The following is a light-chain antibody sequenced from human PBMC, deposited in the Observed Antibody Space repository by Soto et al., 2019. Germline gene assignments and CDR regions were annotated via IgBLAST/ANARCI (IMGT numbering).Light chain of an antibody. CDR3: QQSYSMPLT. CDR2: AAS. Sequence: DIQMTQSPSSLSASVGDRVTITCRASQSISRCLNWYQQKPGKAPNLLIYAASSLQSGVPSRFSGSGSGTDFTLTISSLQPEDFATYFCQQSYSMPLTFGPGTKVDVK. J-gene: IGKJ3*01. CDR1: QSISRC. V-gene: IGKV1-39*01.